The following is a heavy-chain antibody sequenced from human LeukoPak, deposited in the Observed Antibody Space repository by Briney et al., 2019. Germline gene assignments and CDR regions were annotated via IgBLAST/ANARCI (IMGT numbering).Heavy chain of an antibody. D-gene: IGHD3-9*01. J-gene: IGHJ6*02. CDR3: ARDILTGYFNVGDYYYGMDV. CDR1: GFTFSSYA. Sequence: PGGSLRLSCAASGFTFSSYAMHWVRQAPGKGLEWVAVISYDGSNKYYADSVKGRFTISRDNSKNTLYLQMNSLRAEDTAVYYCARDILTGYFNVGDYYYGMDVWGQGTTVTVSS. CDR2: ISYDGSNK. V-gene: IGHV3-30-3*01.